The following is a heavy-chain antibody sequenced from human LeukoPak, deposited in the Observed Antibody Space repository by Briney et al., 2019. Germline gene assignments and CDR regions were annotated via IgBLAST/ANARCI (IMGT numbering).Heavy chain of an antibody. CDR2: INSDGSST. Sequence: GGSLRLSCSASGFTFSSYRMHWVRQAPGRGLVWVSRINSDGSSTSYADSVKGRFTISRDNAKNTLYLQMNSLRAEDTAVYYCAKDNGRIWFGEYYFDTGAREPWSPSPQ. D-gene: IGHD3-10*01. CDR1: GFTFSSYR. J-gene: IGHJ4*02. V-gene: IGHV3-74*01. CDR3: AKDNGRIWFGEYYFDT.